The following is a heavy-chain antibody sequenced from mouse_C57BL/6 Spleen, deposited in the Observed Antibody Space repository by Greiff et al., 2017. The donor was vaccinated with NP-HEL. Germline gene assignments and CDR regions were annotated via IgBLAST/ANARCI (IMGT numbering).Heavy chain of an antibody. V-gene: IGHV5-16*01. J-gene: IGHJ3*01. CDR1: GFTFSDYY. Sequence: DVMLVESEGGLVQPGSSMKLSCTASGFTFSDYYMAWVRQVPEKGLEWVANINYDGSSTYYLDSLKSRFIISRDNAKNILYLQMSSLKSEDTATYYCARGRAYYSNYEFAYWGQGTLVTVSA. D-gene: IGHD2-5*01. CDR2: INYDGSST. CDR3: ARGRAYYSNYEFAY.